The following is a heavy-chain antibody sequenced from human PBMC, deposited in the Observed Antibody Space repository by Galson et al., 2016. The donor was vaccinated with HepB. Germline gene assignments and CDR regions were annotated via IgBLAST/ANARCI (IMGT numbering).Heavy chain of an antibody. Sequence: SLRLSCAASEFSFRSYSMNWVRQAPGKGLEWLSSITAGGNTIYYADSVKGRFTISRDKATNTLYLQMNSLRAEDTALYYCARDRGYRALDLWGQGTTVTVSS. CDR1: EFSFRSYS. V-gene: IGHV3-48*01. D-gene: IGHD3-10*01. J-gene: IGHJ3*01. CDR2: ITAGGNTI. CDR3: ARDRGYRALDL.